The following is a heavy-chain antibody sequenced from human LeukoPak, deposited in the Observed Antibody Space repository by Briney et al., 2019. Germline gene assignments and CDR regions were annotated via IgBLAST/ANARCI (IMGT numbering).Heavy chain of an antibody. V-gene: IGHV4-34*01. CDR3: ARGRGDYHFDY. D-gene: IGHD3-16*01. J-gene: IGHJ4*02. Sequence: SETLSLTCAVYGGSFSGYYWSWIRQPPGKGLEWIGEINHSGSTNYNPSLKSRVTISVDTSKNQFSLKLSSVTAADTAVYYCARGRGDYHFDYWGQGTLVTVSS. CDR1: GGSFSGYY. CDR2: INHSGST.